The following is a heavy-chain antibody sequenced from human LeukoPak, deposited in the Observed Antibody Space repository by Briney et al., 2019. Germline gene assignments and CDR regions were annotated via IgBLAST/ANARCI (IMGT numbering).Heavy chain of an antibody. Sequence: GASVKVSCKTSGFTFTSYAFHWVRQAPGQSLEWMGWINAGNGNTKYSQKFQGRITISRDTSATTVSMDLSSLRSGDTSVYYCAREAWGSSRSDYWGQGTLVTVSP. CDR1: GFTFTSYA. J-gene: IGHJ4*02. CDR2: INAGNGNT. V-gene: IGHV1-3*01. CDR3: AREAWGSSRSDY. D-gene: IGHD6-13*01.